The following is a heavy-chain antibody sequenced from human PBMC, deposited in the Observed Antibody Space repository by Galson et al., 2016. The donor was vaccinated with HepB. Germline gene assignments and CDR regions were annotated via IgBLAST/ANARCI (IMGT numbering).Heavy chain of an antibody. D-gene: IGHD6-19*01. CDR3: ARDDSGGWYGFHDSMDV. J-gene: IGHJ6*02. Sequence: LSLTCTVSGASISGYYLSWIRQPPGKGLEWIGYIYYSGRTNYNPSLKRRVTISVDTSKNQFSLKLSSVTAADTAVYYCARDDSGGWYGFHDSMDVWGQGTTVTVSS. V-gene: IGHV4-59*12. CDR2: IYYSGRT. CDR1: GASISGYY.